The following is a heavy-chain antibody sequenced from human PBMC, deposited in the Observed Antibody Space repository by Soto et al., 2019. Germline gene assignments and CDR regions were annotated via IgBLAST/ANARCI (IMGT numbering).Heavy chain of an antibody. J-gene: IGHJ4*02. CDR2: ISGDGGSI. V-gene: IGHV3-23*01. D-gene: IGHD1-26*01. Sequence: GGSLRLSCAASGFNFGSHAMSWVRQAPGKGLEWVSIISGDGGSIYYADSVEGRFTISRDNSKNTLNLQMSSLRAGDTAVYYCVKAVGPTAPSSRIFDYWGLGTLVTVSS. CDR1: GFNFGSHA. CDR3: VKAVGPTAPSSRIFDY.